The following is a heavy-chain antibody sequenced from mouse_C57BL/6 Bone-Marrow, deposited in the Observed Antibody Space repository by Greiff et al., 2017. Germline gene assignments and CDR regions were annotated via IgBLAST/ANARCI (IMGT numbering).Heavy chain of an antibody. D-gene: IGHD1-1*01. V-gene: IGHV1-75*01. Sequence: VKVKESGPELVKPGASVKISCKASGYTFTDYYINWVKQRPGQGLEWIGWIFPGSGSTYYNEKFKGKATLTVDKSSSTAYMLLSSLTSEDSAVYFCARDYGSSLYFDYWGQGTTLTVSS. CDR3: ARDYGSSLYFDY. CDR1: GYTFTDYY. CDR2: IFPGSGST. J-gene: IGHJ2*01.